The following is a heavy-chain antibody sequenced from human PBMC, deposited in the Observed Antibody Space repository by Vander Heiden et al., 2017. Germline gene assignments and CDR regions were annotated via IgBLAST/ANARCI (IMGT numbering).Heavy chain of an antibody. CDR1: GYTFTNFG. CDR2: VSGNNDNT. J-gene: IGHJ5*01. Sequence: QVQLVQSGTEVKKPGASVKVSCKASGYTFTNFGINWVRQAPGQGLEWMGWVSGNNDNTNYAQRLQDRVTMTTDTSATTAYMELRSLRSDDTAVYYCARGYDSSAHRYRKSTNWFDSWGQGTLVTVSS. D-gene: IGHD3-22*01. V-gene: IGHV1-18*01. CDR3: ARGYDSSAHRYRKSTNWFDS.